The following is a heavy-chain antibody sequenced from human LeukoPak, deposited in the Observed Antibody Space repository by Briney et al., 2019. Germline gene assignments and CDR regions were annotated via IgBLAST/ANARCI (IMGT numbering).Heavy chain of an antibody. CDR1: GGSFSGYY. Sequence: SETLSLTCAVYGGSFSGYYWSWIRQPPGKGLEWIGEINHSGGTNYNPSLKSRITISVDTSKNQFSLKLSSVTAADTAVYYCARGTMADYWGQGTLVTASS. J-gene: IGHJ4*02. CDR2: INHSGGT. V-gene: IGHV4-34*01. CDR3: ARGTMADY. D-gene: IGHD3-10*01.